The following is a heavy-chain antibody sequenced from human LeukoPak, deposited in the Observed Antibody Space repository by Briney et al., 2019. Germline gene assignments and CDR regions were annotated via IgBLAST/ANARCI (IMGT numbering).Heavy chain of an antibody. Sequence: SETLSLTCTVSGASITNSFWSWIRQPAGKGLEWLGRFYTTGTPTYNPSLKSRVTMSADTSQNQLSLKLSSVTAADTAVYYCSRDQDYSASGGSRTYYFYMDVWGKGTTVTVSS. CDR2: FYTTGTP. CDR3: SRDQDYSASGGSRTYYFYMDV. D-gene: IGHD3-10*01. J-gene: IGHJ6*03. CDR1: GASITNSF. V-gene: IGHV4-4*07.